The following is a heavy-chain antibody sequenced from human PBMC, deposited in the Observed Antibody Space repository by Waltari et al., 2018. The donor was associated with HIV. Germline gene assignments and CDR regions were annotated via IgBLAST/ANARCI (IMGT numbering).Heavy chain of an antibody. CDR1: CFTVRSTY. CDR2: IYSGGRT. J-gene: IGHJ4*02. D-gene: IGHD2-8*01. CDR3: AKGTSLDY. Sequence: EVQLLESGGGLIQPGGSLILSFAASCFTVRSTYMRWVRQAPGKGLEGVSVIYSGGRTYYADSVKGRFTISRDNSKNTLYLQMNSLRAEDTAVYYCAKGTSLDYWGQGTLVTVSS. V-gene: IGHV3-53*01.